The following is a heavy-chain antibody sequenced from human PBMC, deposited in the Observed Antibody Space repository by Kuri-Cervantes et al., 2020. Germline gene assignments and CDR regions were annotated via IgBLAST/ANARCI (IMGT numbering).Heavy chain of an antibody. D-gene: IGHD2-15*01. CDR3: ARGHLSWGCMGGSCHLKY. CDR1: GGSFSGYY. V-gene: IGHV4-34*01. Sequence: ESLKISCAVYGGSFSGYYWSWIRQPPGKGLEWIGEINHSGSTNYNPSLKSRVTISVDTSKNQFSLKLSSVTAADTAVYYCARGHLSWGCMGGSCHLKYWGQGTLVTVSS. CDR2: INHSGST. J-gene: IGHJ4*02.